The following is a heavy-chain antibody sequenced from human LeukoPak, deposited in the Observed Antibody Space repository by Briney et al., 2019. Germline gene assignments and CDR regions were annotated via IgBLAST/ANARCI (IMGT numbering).Heavy chain of an antibody. D-gene: IGHD4-11*01. CDR1: GFTFGVYA. Sequence: PGRSLRLSCAASGFTFGVYAMLCVRQAPGKGLVWVSGISWNSGSIGYADSVKGRFTISRDNAKNSLYLQMNSLRAEDMALYYCAKGMTTVTSSPFDYWGQGTLVTVSS. V-gene: IGHV3-9*03. CDR3: AKGMTTVTSSPFDY. J-gene: IGHJ4*02. CDR2: ISWNSGSI.